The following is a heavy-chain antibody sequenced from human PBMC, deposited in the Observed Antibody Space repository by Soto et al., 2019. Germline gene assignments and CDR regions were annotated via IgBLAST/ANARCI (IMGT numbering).Heavy chain of an antibody. J-gene: IGHJ4*02. CDR2: IYYSGST. CDR1: GGSISSYY. D-gene: IGHD3-22*01. Sequence: SETLSLTCTVSGGSISSYYWSWVRQPPGKGLEWIGYIYYSGSTNYNPSLKSRVTISVDTSKNQFSLKLSSVTAADTAVYYCARVSSSSGYAVLDYWGQGTLVTVSS. V-gene: IGHV4-59*01. CDR3: ARVSSSSGYAVLDY.